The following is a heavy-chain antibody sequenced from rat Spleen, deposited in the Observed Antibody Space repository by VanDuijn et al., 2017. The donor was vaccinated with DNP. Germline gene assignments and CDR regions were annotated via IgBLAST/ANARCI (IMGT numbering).Heavy chain of an antibody. CDR2: ISYSGRT. CDR1: GYSITSDY. CDR3: ARWRIGPHYFDY. J-gene: IGHJ2*01. D-gene: IGHD1-11*01. Sequence: EVQLQESGPGLVKPSQSLSLTCSVTGYSITSDYWGWLRKFPGNKMAWIGHISYSGRTTYNPSLKSRISISRDTSKNQFFLQLNSVSTDDTATYYCARWRIGPHYFDYWGQGVMVTVSS. V-gene: IGHV3-1*01.